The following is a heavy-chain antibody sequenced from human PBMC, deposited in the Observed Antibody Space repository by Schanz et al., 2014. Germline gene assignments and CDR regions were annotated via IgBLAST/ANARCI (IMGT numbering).Heavy chain of an antibody. V-gene: IGHV1-18*01. J-gene: IGHJ4*02. D-gene: IGHD6-13*01. Sequence: QVQLVQSGAEVKKPGASVKVSCKASGYTFTSYGITWVRQAPGQGLEWMGWINGYNGHTLYAQKFQGRVTMTTDKSTFTAYMDVSSLRSEDTAVYYCASSGAGYSSSWDFDYWGQGILVTVSS. CDR1: GYTFTSYG. CDR3: ASSGAGYSSSWDFDY. CDR2: INGYNGHT.